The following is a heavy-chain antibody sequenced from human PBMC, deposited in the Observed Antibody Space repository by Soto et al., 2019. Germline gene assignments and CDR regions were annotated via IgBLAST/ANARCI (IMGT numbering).Heavy chain of an antibody. Sequence: LRLSCAASGFTFSSDWMHWVRQAPGKGLVWVSRINTDGSDTSYADSVKGRFTISRDNAKNSLYLQMNSLRAEDTFVYYCARFYYDSSGYLPSPYYYYYGMDVWGQGTTVTVSS. J-gene: IGHJ6*02. D-gene: IGHD3-22*01. CDR2: INTDGSDT. CDR1: GFTFSSDW. CDR3: ARFYYDSSGYLPSPYYYYYGMDV. V-gene: IGHV3-74*01.